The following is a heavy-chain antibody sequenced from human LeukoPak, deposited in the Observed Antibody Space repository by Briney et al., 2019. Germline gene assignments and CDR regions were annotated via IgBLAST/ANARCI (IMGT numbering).Heavy chain of an antibody. CDR3: AKRASGSGTSLYYFDY. Sequence: GGSLRLSCTASGFTFSSYSMSWVRQAPGKGLEWVSVISNSGGSTFYADSVKGRFTISRDNSKNTLYLQMNSLRAEDTAVYYCAKRASGSGTSLYYFDYWGQGTLVTVSS. D-gene: IGHD3-10*01. J-gene: IGHJ4*02. CDR1: GFTFSSYS. CDR2: ISNSGGST. V-gene: IGHV3-23*01.